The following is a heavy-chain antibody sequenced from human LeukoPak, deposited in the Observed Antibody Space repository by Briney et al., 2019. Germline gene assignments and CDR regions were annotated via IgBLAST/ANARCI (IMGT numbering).Heavy chain of an antibody. Sequence: PSETLSLTCAVYGGSFSGYYWSWIRQPPGKGLEWIGEINHSGSTNYNPSLKSRVTISVDTSKNQFSLKLSSVTAADTAVYYCASLPRAYDFWSGRYNTRWPWGQGTLVTVSS. CDR1: GGSFSGYY. CDR2: INHSGST. V-gene: IGHV4-34*01. CDR3: ASLPRAYDFWSGRYNTRWP. J-gene: IGHJ5*02. D-gene: IGHD3-3*01.